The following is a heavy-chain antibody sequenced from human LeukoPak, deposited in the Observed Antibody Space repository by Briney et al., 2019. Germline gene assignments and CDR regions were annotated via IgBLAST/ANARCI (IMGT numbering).Heavy chain of an antibody. CDR3: VMYTWGDVPDI. CDR2: IGSSSSYI. Sequence: GGSLRLSCAASGFTFSYYSMNWVRQAPGKGLEWVSSIGSSSSYIYYADSVKGRFTISRDNAKNTLYLQMNSLRAEDTAVYFCVMYTWGDVPDIWGQGTMVTVSS. CDR1: GFTFSYYS. D-gene: IGHD1-20*01. J-gene: IGHJ3*02. V-gene: IGHV3-21*01.